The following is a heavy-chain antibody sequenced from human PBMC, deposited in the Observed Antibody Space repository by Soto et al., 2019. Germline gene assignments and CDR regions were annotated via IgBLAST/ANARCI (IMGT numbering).Heavy chain of an antibody. Sequence: PSETLSLTCSVPGGAISSYYWSWVRQPAGKGLEWIGRVFSSGSTNYNASLKSRVTMSIDTSKNEVSLTLRSVTAADTGVHYCARVAFSYFGMDVWGPGXTVTVSS. D-gene: IGHD3-3*02. CDR3: ARVAFSYFGMDV. V-gene: IGHV4-4*07. J-gene: IGHJ6*02. CDR1: GGAISSYY. CDR2: VFSSGST.